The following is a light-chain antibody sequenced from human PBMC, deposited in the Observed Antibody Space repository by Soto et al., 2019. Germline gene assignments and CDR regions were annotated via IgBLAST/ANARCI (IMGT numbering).Light chain of an antibody. CDR1: QSLLDSDDGNTY. Sequence: IVMTQTPLSLPVTPGGPASISCRSSQSLLDSDDGNTYLDWYLQKPGQSPQLLIYTVSYRASGVPDRFSGSGSGTDFTLKISRVEAEDVGVYYCMQRIEFPLTFGGGTKVDIK. CDR2: TVS. CDR3: MQRIEFPLT. V-gene: IGKV2-40*01. J-gene: IGKJ4*01.